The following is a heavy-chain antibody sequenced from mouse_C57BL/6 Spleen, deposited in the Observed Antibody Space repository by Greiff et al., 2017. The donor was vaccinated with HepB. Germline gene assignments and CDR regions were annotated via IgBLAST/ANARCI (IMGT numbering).Heavy chain of an antibody. Sequence: EVQLQESGGDLVKPGGSLKLSCAASGFTFSSYGMSWVRQTPDKRLEWVATISSGGSYTYYPDSVKGRFTISRDNAKNTLYLQMSSLKSEDTAMYYCARQGNMYYFDYWGQGTTLTVSS. CDR2: ISSGGSYT. CDR3: ARQGNMYYFDY. V-gene: IGHV5-6*01. CDR1: GFTFSSYG. D-gene: IGHD2-1*01. J-gene: IGHJ2*01.